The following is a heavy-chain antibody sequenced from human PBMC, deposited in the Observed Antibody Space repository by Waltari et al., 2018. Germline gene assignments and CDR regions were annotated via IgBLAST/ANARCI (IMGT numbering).Heavy chain of an antibody. CDR1: GYSISSGYY. D-gene: IGHD6-6*01. CDR3: ARCGGAARPFYYYYYMDV. J-gene: IGHJ6*03. CDR2: IYHSGST. Sequence: QVQLQESGPGLVKPSETRSLTCTVSGYSISSGYYWGWLRQPPWKGLEWIGSIYHSGSTYYNPSLKSRVTISVDTSKNQFSLKLSSVTAADTAVYYCARCGGAARPFYYYYYMDVWGKGTTVTISS. V-gene: IGHV4-38-2*02.